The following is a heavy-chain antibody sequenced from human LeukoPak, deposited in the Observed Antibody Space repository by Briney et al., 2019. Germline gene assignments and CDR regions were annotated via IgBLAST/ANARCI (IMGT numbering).Heavy chain of an antibody. CDR1: GDSLSGYY. Sequence: PSETLSLTCTVSGDSLSGYYWSWIRQPPGRGLEYIGNVYYTGSTTYNPSLKSRLTISVDTSNNQFSLTLSSVTAADSAVYYCARAGPRRDGYNVDYWGQGTLVTVSS. CDR2: VYYTGST. D-gene: IGHD5-24*01. V-gene: IGHV4-59*01. J-gene: IGHJ4*02. CDR3: ARAGPRRDGYNVDY.